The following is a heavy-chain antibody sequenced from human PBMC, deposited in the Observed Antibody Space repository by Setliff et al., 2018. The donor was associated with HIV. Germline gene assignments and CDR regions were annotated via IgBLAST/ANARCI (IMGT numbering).Heavy chain of an antibody. CDR1: GGSFSGYY. Sequence: SETLSLTCAVYGGSFSGYYWSWIRQPPGKGLEWIGEINHSGSTNYNPSLKSRVTISVDTSKNQFSLKLSSVTAADTAVYYCARGGSRITIFGVVIPPDYWGQGTLVTVPQ. CDR2: INHSGST. J-gene: IGHJ4*02. V-gene: IGHV4-34*01. D-gene: IGHD3-3*01. CDR3: ARGGSRITIFGVVIPPDY.